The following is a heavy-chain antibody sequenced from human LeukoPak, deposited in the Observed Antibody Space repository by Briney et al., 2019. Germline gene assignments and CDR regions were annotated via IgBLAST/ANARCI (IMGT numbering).Heavy chain of an antibody. CDR1: GFTFSSYA. V-gene: IGHV3-23*01. D-gene: IGHD3-22*01. CDR2: ISGSGGST. CDR3: ARSGYYFESAFDI. J-gene: IGHJ3*02. Sequence: GSLRLSCAASGFTFSSYAMSWVRQAPGKGLEWVSAISGSGGSTYYADSVKGRFTISRDNSKNTLYLQMNSLRAEDTAVYCCARSGYYFESAFDIWGQGTMVTVSS.